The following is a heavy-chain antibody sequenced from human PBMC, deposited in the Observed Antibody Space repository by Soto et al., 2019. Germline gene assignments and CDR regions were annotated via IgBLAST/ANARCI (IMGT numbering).Heavy chain of an antibody. CDR1: GYTLTELS. CDR3: AINYDSNTHDAFDI. V-gene: IGHV1-24*01. D-gene: IGHD3-22*01. J-gene: IGHJ3*02. Sequence: ASVKVSCKVSGYTLTELSMHWVRQAPGKGLEWMGGFDPEDGETIYAQKFQGRVTMTEDTSTDTAYMELSSLRSEDTAVYYCAINYDSNTHDAFDIWGQGTMVTVSS. CDR2: FDPEDGET.